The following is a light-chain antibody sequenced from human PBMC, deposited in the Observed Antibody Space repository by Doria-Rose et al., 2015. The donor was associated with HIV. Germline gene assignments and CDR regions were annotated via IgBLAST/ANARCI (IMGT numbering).Light chain of an antibody. Sequence: LTQSPGTLSLSPGERATLSCRASQSFSSTYLAWYQQKPGQAPSLLIYDGSTRTTGIPDRFSASGSGTDFTLTINRLKPEDFALYYCHQYGTSWTFGQGTKVEI. CDR2: DGS. J-gene: IGKJ1*01. CDR3: HQYGTSWT. CDR1: QSFSSTY. V-gene: IGKV3-20*01.